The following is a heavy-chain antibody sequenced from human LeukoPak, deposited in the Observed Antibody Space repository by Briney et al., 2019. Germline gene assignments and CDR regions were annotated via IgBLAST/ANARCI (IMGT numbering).Heavy chain of an antibody. J-gene: IGHJ4*02. Sequence: PGGSLRLSCAASGFTFSSYAMHWVRQAPGKGLEWVAVISYDGSNKYYADSVKGRFTISRDNSKNTLYLQMNSLRAEDTAVYYCARADDPVVVVAAVYYWGQGTLVTVSS. D-gene: IGHD2-15*01. CDR1: GFTFSSYA. CDR3: ARADDPVVVVAAVYY. V-gene: IGHV3-30-3*01. CDR2: ISYDGSNK.